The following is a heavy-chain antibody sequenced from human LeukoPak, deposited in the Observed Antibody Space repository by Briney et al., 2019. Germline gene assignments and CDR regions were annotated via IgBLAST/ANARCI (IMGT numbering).Heavy chain of an antibody. V-gene: IGHV3-9*01. J-gene: IGHJ4*02. Sequence: GGSLRLSCAASGFTFDDYAMHWVRQAPGKGLEWVSGISWNSGSIGYADSVKGRFTISRDNAKNSLYLRMNSLRAEDTALYYCAKGYCGGDCYSGYYFDYWGQGTLVTVSS. CDR1: GFTFDDYA. CDR2: ISWNSGSI. CDR3: AKGYCGGDCYSGYYFDY. D-gene: IGHD2-21*02.